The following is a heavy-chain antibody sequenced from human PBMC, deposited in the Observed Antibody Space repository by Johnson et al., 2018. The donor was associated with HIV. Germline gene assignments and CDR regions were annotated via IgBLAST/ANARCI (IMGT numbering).Heavy chain of an antibody. CDR2: ISYDGSNK. CDR1: GFTFSSYG. J-gene: IGHJ3*02. V-gene: IGHV3-30*18. Sequence: VQLVESGGGVVQPGRSLRLSCAASGFTFSSYGMHWVRQAPGKGLEWVAVISYDGSNKYYADSVKGRFTISRDNSKNTLYLQMNSLRAEDTAVYYCAKHPDALDIWGQGTMVTVSS. CDR3: AKHPDALDI.